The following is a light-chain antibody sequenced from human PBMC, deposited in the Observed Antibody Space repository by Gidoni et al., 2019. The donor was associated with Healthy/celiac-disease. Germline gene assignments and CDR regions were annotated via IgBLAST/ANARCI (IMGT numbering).Light chain of an antibody. Sequence: IVLTQSPATLSLSPGERATLSCRASQSVSSSLAWYQQKPGQAPRLLIYDASNRATGIPARFSGSGSGTDFTLTISSLEPEDFAVYYCQQRSNARFTFGPGTKVDIK. CDR3: QQRSNARFT. CDR2: DAS. CDR1: QSVSSS. V-gene: IGKV3-11*01. J-gene: IGKJ3*01.